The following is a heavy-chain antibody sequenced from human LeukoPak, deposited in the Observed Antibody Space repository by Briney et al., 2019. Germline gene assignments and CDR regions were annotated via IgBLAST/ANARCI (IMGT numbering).Heavy chain of an antibody. D-gene: IGHD5-24*01. CDR2: FDPEDGET. CDR1: GYTLTELS. J-gene: IGHJ4*02. Sequence: ASVKVSCKVSGYTLTELSMHWVRQAPGKGLEWMGGFDPEDGETIYAQKFQGRVTITADKSTSTAYMELSSLRSEDTAVYYCARDDGDGYNSNWGQGTLVTVSS. CDR3: ARDDGDGYNSN. V-gene: IGHV1-24*01.